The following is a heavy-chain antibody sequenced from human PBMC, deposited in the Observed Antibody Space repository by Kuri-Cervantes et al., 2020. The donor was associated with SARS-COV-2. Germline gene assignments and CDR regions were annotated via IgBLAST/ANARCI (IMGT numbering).Heavy chain of an antibody. V-gene: IGHV4-39*07. CDR1: GGSISRSNYY. D-gene: IGHD2-2*01. CDR3: ASEYSTTTFRPAGNSYNKYFDY. Sequence: GSLRLSCTVSGGSISRSNYYWGWIRQPPGKGLEWIGSIYYSGSTYYNPSLKSRVTISVDTSKNQFSLELTSVTAADTAIYYCASEYSTTTFRPAGNSYNKYFDYWGQGTQVTVSS. CDR2: IYYSGST. J-gene: IGHJ4*02.